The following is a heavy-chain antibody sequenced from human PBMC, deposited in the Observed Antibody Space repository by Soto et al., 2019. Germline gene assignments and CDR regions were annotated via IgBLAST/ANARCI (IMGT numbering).Heavy chain of an antibody. CDR1: GFTFTSSA. J-gene: IGHJ6*02. Sequence: QMQLVQSGPEVKKPGTSVKVSCKASGFTFTSSAMQWVRQARGQRLEWIGWIVVGSGNTNYAQKFQERVTITRDMSTSTAYMELSSLRSEDTAVYYCAADRLHQTLLSAPRYYYGMDVWGQGTTVTVSS. D-gene: IGHD4-4*01. CDR3: AADRLHQTLLSAPRYYYGMDV. V-gene: IGHV1-58*02. CDR2: IVVGSGNT.